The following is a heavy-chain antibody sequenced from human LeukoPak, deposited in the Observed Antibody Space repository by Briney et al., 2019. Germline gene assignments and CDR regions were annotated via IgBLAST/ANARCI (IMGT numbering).Heavy chain of an antibody. V-gene: IGHV1-69*05. D-gene: IGHD5-18*01. J-gene: IGHJ4*02. Sequence: SVKVSCKASGGTFSSYAISWVRQAPGQGLEWMGGIIPIFGTANYARKFQGRVTITTDESTSTAYMELSSLRSEDTAVYYCARGPSIQLWLPFDYWGQGTLVTVSS. CDR2: IIPIFGTA. CDR3: ARGPSIQLWLPFDY. CDR1: GGTFSSYA.